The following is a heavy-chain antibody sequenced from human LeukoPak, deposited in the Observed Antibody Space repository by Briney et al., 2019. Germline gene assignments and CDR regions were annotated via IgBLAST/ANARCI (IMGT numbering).Heavy chain of an antibody. D-gene: IGHD6-13*01. CDR1: GYTFSHFG. J-gene: IGHJ4*02. V-gene: IGHV1-18*01. CDR3: ARDPPSITAAGTFDY. CDR2: ISAYNGNT. Sequence: ASVKVSCKASGYTFSHFGVSWVRQAPGQGLEWMGWISAYNGNTHYVQKFQDRVTMTTDTSTSTAYLELRSLRSDDTAVYYCARDPPSITAAGTFDYWGQGTLVTVSS.